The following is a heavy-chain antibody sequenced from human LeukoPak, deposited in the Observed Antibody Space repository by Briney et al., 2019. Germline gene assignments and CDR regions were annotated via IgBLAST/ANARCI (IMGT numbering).Heavy chain of an antibody. CDR2: INHSGST. V-gene: IGHV4-34*01. CDR3: ARGGLGWLRLYGY. J-gene: IGHJ4*02. D-gene: IGHD5-12*01. Sequence: SETLSLTCAVYGGSFSGYYWSWIRQPPGKGLEWIGEINHSGSTNYNPSLKSRVTISVDTSKNQFPLKLSSVTAADTAVYYCARGGLGWLRLYGYWGQGTLVTVSS. CDR1: GGSFSGYY.